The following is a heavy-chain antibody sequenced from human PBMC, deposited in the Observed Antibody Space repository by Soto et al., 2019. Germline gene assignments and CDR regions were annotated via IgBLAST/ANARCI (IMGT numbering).Heavy chain of an antibody. J-gene: IGHJ4*02. CDR1: GGTFSSYA. CDR3: ARGDGVRYYGSGSRYYPTGDY. V-gene: IGHV1-69*01. D-gene: IGHD3-10*01. Sequence: QVQLVQSGAEVKKPGSSVKVSCKASGGTFSSYAISWVRQAPGQGLEWMGGIIPIFGTANYAQKFQGRVTITADESTSTAYMELSSLRSEDTAVYYCARGDGVRYYGSGSRYYPTGDYWGQGTLVTVSS. CDR2: IIPIFGTA.